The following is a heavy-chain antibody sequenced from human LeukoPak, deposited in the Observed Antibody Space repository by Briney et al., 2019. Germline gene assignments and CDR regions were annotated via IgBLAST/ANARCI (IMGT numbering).Heavy chain of an antibody. Sequence: ASVKVSCKPSGYTFSNFDISWVRQAPGQGLEWMGWTSGNNDNPNYGQKFHGRLTVITDSSTNTAYIELRNLRSDYMAVYYCARDGTSTDDYWGQGTLVTVSS. CDR3: ARDGTSTDDY. V-gene: IGHV1-18*03. D-gene: IGHD2-2*01. J-gene: IGHJ4*02. CDR2: TSGNNDNP. CDR1: GYTFSNFD.